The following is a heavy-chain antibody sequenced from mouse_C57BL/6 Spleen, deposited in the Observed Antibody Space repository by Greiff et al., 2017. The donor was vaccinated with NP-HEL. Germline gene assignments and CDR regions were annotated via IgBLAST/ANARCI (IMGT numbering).Heavy chain of an antibody. J-gene: IGHJ2*01. CDR1: GYTFTDYY. CDR3: ARTGIYYFDY. D-gene: IGHD4-1*01. V-gene: IGHV1-76*01. CDR2: IYPGSGNT. Sequence: QVHVKQSGAELVRPGASVKLSCKASGYTFTDYYINWVKQRPGQGLEWIARIYPGSGNTYYNEKFKGKATLTAEKSSSTAYMQLSSLTSEDSAVYFCARTGIYYFDYWGQGTTLTVSS.